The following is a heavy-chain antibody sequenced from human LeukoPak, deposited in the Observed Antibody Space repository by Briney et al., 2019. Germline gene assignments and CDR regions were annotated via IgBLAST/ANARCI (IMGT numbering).Heavy chain of an antibody. J-gene: IGHJ4*02. D-gene: IGHD2-21*02. CDR3: ARDISYCGGDCAPYYFDY. CDR2: ISGTSTYT. Sequence: GGSLRLSCAASGFTFSDYYTSWIRQAPGKGLEWVAYISGTSTYTNYADSVKGRFAISRDNAKNSLYLQMNSLRAEDTAVYYCARDISYCGGDCAPYYFDYWGQGTLVTVSS. V-gene: IGHV3-11*05. CDR1: GFTFSDYY.